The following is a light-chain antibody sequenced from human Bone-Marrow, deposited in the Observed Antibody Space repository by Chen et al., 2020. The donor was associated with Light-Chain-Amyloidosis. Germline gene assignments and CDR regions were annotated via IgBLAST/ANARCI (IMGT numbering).Light chain of an antibody. J-gene: IGLJ2*01. Sequence: SDELTPPPSVSVSPGQTARITCSGDDLPTKYAYWYQQKPGQAPELVIHRDTERPSGISERFSGSSSGTTATLTISGVQAEDEADYHCQSADSSGTYEVIFGGGTKLTVL. V-gene: IGLV3-25*03. CDR1: DLPTKY. CDR3: QSADSSGTYEVI. CDR2: RDT.